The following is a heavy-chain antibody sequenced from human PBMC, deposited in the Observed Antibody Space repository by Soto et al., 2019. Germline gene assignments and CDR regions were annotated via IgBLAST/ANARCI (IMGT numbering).Heavy chain of an antibody. CDR3: AMXDNYVTPTPQDV. V-gene: IGHV1-18*01. Sequence: QVQLVQSGDEVRKPGSSVKVSCKASGYIFVNYGIAWVRQAPGQGLEWMGWISPYSGNTHYASKVQGRLTMTTDTSTSTXYXXLGTXTSXDTAVYYCAMXDNYVTPTPQDVWGQGTTVTVSS. D-gene: IGHD3-16*01. J-gene: IGHJ6*02. CDR2: ISPYSGNT. CDR1: GYIFVNYG.